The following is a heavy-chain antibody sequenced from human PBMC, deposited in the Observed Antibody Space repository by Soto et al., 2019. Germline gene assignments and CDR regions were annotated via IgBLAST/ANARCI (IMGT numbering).Heavy chain of an antibody. CDR1: GDSVSSVGFH. CDR3: ARAPVGLDTISYFDY. Sequence: SETLSLTCTVSGDSVSSVGFHWAWLRRPPGKGLEWIGYIYNGGSTYYRPSLESRMHMSLDATRNRYSLRLTSVTAADTAVYFCARAPVGLDTISYFDYWGQGKLVTVSS. J-gene: IGHJ4*02. CDR2: IYNGGST. V-gene: IGHV4-30-4*01. D-gene: IGHD3-3*01.